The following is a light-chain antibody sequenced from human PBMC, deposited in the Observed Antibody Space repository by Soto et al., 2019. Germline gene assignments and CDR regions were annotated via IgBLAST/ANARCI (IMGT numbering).Light chain of an antibody. Sequence: VWRQSARTRSLSAEEGDTVCCRASQSISRHLAWYQQQPGQAPRLLIHDASSRATGIPARFSGSGSGTDFTLTISSREPQDFALYYWQQHNPRPPSITFGQGTRLEIK. V-gene: IGKV3-11*01. CDR3: QQHNPRPPSIT. J-gene: IGKJ5*01. CDR1: QSISRH. CDR2: DAS.